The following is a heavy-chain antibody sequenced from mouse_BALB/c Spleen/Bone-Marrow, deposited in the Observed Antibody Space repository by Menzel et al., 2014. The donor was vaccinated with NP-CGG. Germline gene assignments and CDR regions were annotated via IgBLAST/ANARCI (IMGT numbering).Heavy chain of an antibody. CDR3: ARELGRGFAY. Sequence: QVQLQQSGVELVRPGTSVKVSCKASGYAFTNYWLEWVKQRPGQGLEWIGVINPGSGGINYNEKFKGKATLTADKSSNTAYMQLSSLTSDDSAVYFCARELGRGFAYWGQGTLVTVSA. CDR1: GYAFTNYW. J-gene: IGHJ3*01. CDR2: INPGSGGI. V-gene: IGHV1-54*01. D-gene: IGHD4-1*01.